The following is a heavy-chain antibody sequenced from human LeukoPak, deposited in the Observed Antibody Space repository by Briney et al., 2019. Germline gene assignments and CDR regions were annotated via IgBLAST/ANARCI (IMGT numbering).Heavy chain of an antibody. CDR3: ARILTGYYKDY. CDR2: INHSGST. D-gene: IGHD3-9*01. J-gene: IGHJ4*02. V-gene: IGHV4-34*01. CDR1: GVSFSGYY. Sequence: SETLSLTCAVYGVSFSGYYWSWIRQPPGKGLEWIGEINHSGSTNYNPSLKSRVTISVDTSKNQFSLKLSSVTAADTAVYYCARILTGYYKDYWGQGTLVTVSS.